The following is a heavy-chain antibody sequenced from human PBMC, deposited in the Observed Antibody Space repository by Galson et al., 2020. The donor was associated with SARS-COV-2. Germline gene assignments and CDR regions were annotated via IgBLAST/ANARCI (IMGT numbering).Heavy chain of an antibody. CDR1: GLTFSDYY. Sequence: TGGSLRLSCAASGLTFSDYYMSWIRQAPGKGLEWVSYISSSGSTIYYADSVKGRFTISRDNAKNSLYLQMNSLRAEDTAVYYCARDYSSITIFGVVTKYGMDVWGQGTTVTVSS. CDR2: ISSSGSTI. D-gene: IGHD3-3*01. J-gene: IGHJ6*02. CDR3: ARDYSSITIFGVVTKYGMDV. V-gene: IGHV3-11*01.